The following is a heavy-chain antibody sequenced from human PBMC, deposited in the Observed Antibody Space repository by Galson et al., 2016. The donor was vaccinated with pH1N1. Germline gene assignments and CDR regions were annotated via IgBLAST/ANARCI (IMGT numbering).Heavy chain of an antibody. J-gene: IGHJ4*02. D-gene: IGHD6-19*01. CDR2: ISSRNDKV. V-gene: IGHV3-48*02. Sequence: LRLSCAVTGFTFDGRGMGWVRQAPGKGLQWVSFISSRNDKVYYADSVKGRFTISRDDVKNSVYLQMNSLRHEDTAVYYCARDSGRETHFDYWGRGTLVPVSS. CDR1: GFTFDGRG. CDR3: ARDSGRETHFDY.